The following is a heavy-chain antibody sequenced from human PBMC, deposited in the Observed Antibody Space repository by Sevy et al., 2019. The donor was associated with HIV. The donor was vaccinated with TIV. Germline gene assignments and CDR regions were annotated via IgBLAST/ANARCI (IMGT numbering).Heavy chain of an antibody. CDR1: GGIFRSYA. V-gene: IGHV1-69*13. CDR2: IIPIFGTT. CDR3: VRVGATVTTLGWFDP. D-gene: IGHD4-17*01. J-gene: IGHJ5*02. Sequence: ASVKVSCKASGGIFRSYAISWVRQAPGQGLEWMGGIIPIFGTTNYAQKFQGRVTITADESTSTAYMEVSSLKSEDTAVYYCVRVGATVTTLGWFDPWGQGTLVTVSS.